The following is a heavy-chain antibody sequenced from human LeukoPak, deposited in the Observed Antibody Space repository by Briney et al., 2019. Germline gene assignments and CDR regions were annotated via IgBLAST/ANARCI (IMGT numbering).Heavy chain of an antibody. V-gene: IGHV3-48*03. CDR3: ARDPYNGAYSEGYYYYYMDV. J-gene: IGHJ6*03. Sequence: QAGGSLRLSCAASGFTFSSYEMNWVRQAPGKGLEWVSYISSSGSTIYYADSVKGRFTISRDNAKNSLYLQMNSLRAEDTAIYYCARDPYNGAYSEGYYYYYMDVWGKGTTVTVSS. D-gene: IGHD1-1*01. CDR1: GFTFSSYE. CDR2: ISSSGSTI.